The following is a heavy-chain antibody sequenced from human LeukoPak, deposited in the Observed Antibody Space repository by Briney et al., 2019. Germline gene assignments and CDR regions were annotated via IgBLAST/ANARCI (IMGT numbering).Heavy chain of an antibody. D-gene: IGHD6-13*01. J-gene: IGHJ4*02. Sequence: GGSLRLSCAASGFTFSSYEMNWVRQAPGKGLEWVSYISSSSSTIYYADSVKGRFTISRDNAKNSLYLQMNSLRAEDTAVYYCARLYSSSSFDYWGQGTLVTVSS. CDR1: GFTFSSYE. CDR3: ARLYSSSSFDY. CDR2: ISSSSSTI. V-gene: IGHV3-48*01.